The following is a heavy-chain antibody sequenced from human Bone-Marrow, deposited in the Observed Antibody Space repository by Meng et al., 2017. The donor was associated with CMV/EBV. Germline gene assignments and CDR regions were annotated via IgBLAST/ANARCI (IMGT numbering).Heavy chain of an antibody. D-gene: IGHD2-8*02. Sequence: VQRVASRVEVKNPGSSVQVSCKVSGGNFSSYAISWVRQAPGQGLEWMGGIIPIFGTANYAQKFQGRVTITADESTSTAYMELSSLRSEDTAVYYCARGEGLLGDWFDPWGQGTLVTVSS. CDR3: ARGEGLLGDWFDP. CDR2: IIPIFGTA. CDR1: GGNFSSYA. V-gene: IGHV1-69*12. J-gene: IGHJ5*02.